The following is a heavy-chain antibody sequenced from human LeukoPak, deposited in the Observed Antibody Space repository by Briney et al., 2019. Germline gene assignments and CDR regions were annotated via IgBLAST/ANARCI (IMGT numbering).Heavy chain of an antibody. D-gene: IGHD1-26*01. J-gene: IGHJ4*02. CDR1: GFTFSSYA. CDR2: ISGSGSST. V-gene: IGHV3-23*01. CDR3: AKEYSGSYYALDY. Sequence: QPGGSLRLSCAASGFTFSSYAMSWVRQAPGKELVWVSAISGSGSSTYYADSVKGRFTISRDNSKNTLYLQMNSLRAEDTAVYYCAKEYSGSYYALDYWGQGTLVTVSS.